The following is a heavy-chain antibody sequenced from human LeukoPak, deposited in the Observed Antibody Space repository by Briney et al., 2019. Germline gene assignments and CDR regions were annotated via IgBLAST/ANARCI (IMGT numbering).Heavy chain of an antibody. D-gene: IGHD1-26*01. CDR1: GGSISNYY. CDR2: IHYSGST. V-gene: IGHV4-59*08. J-gene: IGHJ5*02. CDR3: ARQEGGFDP. Sequence: SETLSLTCTVSGGSISNYYWSWIRQPPGKGLEWIGYIHYSGSTYYNNSLKSRLTISADTFKNQFTMKLTSVTAADTAVYYCARQEGGFDPWGQGTLVTVS.